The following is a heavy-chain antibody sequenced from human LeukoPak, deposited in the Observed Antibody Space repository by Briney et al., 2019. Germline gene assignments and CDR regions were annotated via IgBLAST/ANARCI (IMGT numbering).Heavy chain of an antibody. CDR2: IIPIFGTA. Sequence: ASVKVSCKASGGTFSSYAISWVRQAPGQGLEWMGGIIPIFGTANYAQKFQGRVTITADESTSTAYMELSSLRSEDTAVYYCAGGIAVAGTGDYYYYMDVWGKGTTVTISS. D-gene: IGHD6-19*01. CDR1: GGTFSSYA. CDR3: AGGIAVAGTGDYYYYMDV. V-gene: IGHV1-69*13. J-gene: IGHJ6*03.